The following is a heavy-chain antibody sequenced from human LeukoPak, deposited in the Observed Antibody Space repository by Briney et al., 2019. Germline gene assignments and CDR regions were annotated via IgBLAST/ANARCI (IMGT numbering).Heavy chain of an antibody. CDR3: ASGGNGPLYYFDY. D-gene: IGHD4-23*01. CDR2: IYTSGST. Sequence: SETLSLTCTVSGGSISSYYRSWIRQPAGKGLEWIGRIYTSGSTNYNPSLKSRVTISVDKSKNQFSLKLSSVTAADTAVYYCASGGNGPLYYFDYWGQGTLVTVSS. CDR1: GGSISSYY. V-gene: IGHV4-4*07. J-gene: IGHJ4*02.